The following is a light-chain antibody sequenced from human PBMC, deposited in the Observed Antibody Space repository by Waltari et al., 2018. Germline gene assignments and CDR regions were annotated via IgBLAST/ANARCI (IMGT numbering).Light chain of an antibody. Sequence: QSLLTQPPSASGTPGQRVTISCSGSTSSIGSNVVNWYQQLPRTAPQPLIFNNNPRPPPPPNPPPHRRIFNQQRGPAGGPDRCSGSECGTSASRAISGLQSEDEADYYCAAWDDSLNGWVFGGGTKVTVL. CDR3: AAWDDSLNGWV. J-gene: IGLJ3*02. CDR2: NNN. V-gene: IGLV1-44*01. CDR1: TSSIGSNV.